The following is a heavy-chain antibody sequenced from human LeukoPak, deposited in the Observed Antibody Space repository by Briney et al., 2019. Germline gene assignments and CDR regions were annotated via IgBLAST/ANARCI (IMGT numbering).Heavy chain of an antibody. CDR1: GYTFTSYD. V-gene: IGHV1-18*01. CDR2: ISAYNGNT. J-gene: IGHJ4*02. Sequence: ASVKVSCKASGYTFTSYDINWVRQATGQGLEWMGWISAYNGNTNYAQKLQGRVTMTTDTSTSTAYMELRSLRSDDTAVYYCARDRIAVAGTKYYFDYWGQGTLVTVSS. D-gene: IGHD6-19*01. CDR3: ARDRIAVAGTKYYFDY.